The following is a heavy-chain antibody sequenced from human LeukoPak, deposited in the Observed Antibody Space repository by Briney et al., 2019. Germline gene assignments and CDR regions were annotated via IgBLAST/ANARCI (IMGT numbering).Heavy chain of an antibody. V-gene: IGHV3-74*01. CDR1: GLTFSTYW. CDR2: INSDGGNA. CDR3: ARDPRGYGMDV. J-gene: IGHJ6*02. Sequence: GGSLRLPCTASGLTFSTYWMHWVRQAPGKGLVWVSRINSDGGNAVNADSVKGRFIVSRDNTKNTLYLQMNSLRADDTAVYYCARDPRGYGMDVWGQGTTVTVSS. D-gene: IGHD3-10*01.